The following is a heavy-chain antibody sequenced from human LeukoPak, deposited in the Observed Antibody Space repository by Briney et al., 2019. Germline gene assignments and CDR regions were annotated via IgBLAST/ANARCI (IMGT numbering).Heavy chain of an antibody. CDR1: GYTFTGYY. V-gene: IGHV1-2*04. CDR3: ARSYYDFWSGYFDY. Sequence: ASVEVSCKASGYTFTGYYMHWVRQAPGQGLEWMGWINPNSGGTNYAQKFQGWVTMTRDTSISTAYMELSRLRSDDTAVYYCARSYYDFWSGYFDYWGQGTLVTVSS. D-gene: IGHD3-3*01. J-gene: IGHJ4*02. CDR2: INPNSGGT.